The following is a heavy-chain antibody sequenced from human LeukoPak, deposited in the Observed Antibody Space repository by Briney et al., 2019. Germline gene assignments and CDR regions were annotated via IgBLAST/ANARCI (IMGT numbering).Heavy chain of an antibody. J-gene: IGHJ4*02. Sequence: PSETLSLTCTVSGGSISSYYWSWIRQPPGKGLEWIGYLYDSGSANYNPLLRSRVTISVDTSKNQFSLKLSSVTAADTAVYYCARDRTDIAARYGFDYWGQGTLVTVSS. CDR2: LYDSGSA. D-gene: IGHD6-6*01. V-gene: IGHV4-59*01. CDR3: ARDRTDIAARYGFDY. CDR1: GGSISSYY.